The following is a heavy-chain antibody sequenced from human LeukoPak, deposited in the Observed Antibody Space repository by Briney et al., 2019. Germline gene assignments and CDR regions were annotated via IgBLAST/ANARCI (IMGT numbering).Heavy chain of an antibody. CDR1: GFTFSSYW. J-gene: IGHJ6*02. V-gene: IGHV3-7*01. D-gene: IGHD3-9*01. CDR3: ARDERYFDWVYGMDV. CDR2: IKQDGSEK. Sequence: GGSLRLSCAAPGFTFSSYWMSWVRQAPGKGLEWVANIKQDGSEKYYVDSVKGRFTISRDNAKNSLYLQMNSLRAEDTAVYYCARDERYFDWVYGMDVWGQGTTVTVSS.